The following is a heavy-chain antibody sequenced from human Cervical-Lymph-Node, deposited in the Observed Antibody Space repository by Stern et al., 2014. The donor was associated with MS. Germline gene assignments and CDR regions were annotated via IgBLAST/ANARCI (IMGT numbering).Heavy chain of an antibody. Sequence: QVQLQESGPGLVKPSQTLSLTCTVSGGSISSGGYYWSWIRQHPGKGLEWIGYIYYSGSTYYNPSLKSRVTISVDTSKNQFSLKLSSVTAADTAVYYCARGEITTPLPDAEALDAFDIWGQGTMVTVSS. CDR1: GGSISSGGYY. D-gene: IGHD3-22*01. V-gene: IGHV4-31*03. CDR3: ARGEITTPLPDAEALDAFDI. J-gene: IGHJ3*02. CDR2: IYYSGST.